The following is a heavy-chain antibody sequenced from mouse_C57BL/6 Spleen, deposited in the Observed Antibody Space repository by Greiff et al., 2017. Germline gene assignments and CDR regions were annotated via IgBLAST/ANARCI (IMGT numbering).Heavy chain of an antibody. CDR3: ARSGSSYWYFDV. CDR2: IYPRSGNT. J-gene: IGHJ1*03. V-gene: IGHV1-81*01. D-gene: IGHD1-1*01. Sequence: QVQLQESGAELARPGASVKLSCKASGYTFTSYGISWVKQGTGQGLEWIGEIYPRSGNTYYNEKFKGKATLTADKSSSTAYMELRSLTSEDSAVYFCARSGSSYWYFDVWGTGTTVTVSS. CDR1: GYTFTSYG.